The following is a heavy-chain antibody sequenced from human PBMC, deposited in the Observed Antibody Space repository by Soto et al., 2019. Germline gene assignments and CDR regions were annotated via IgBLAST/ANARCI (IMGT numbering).Heavy chain of an antibody. J-gene: IGHJ3*02. D-gene: IGHD5-12*01. CDR3: AREGSGYDDAFDI. V-gene: IGHV1-2*04. CDR1: GYTFTGYY. Sequence: ASVKVSCKASGYTFTGYYMDWVRQAPGQGLEWMGWINPNSGGTNYAQKFQGWVTMTRDTSIGTAYMELSRLRSDDTAVYYCAREGSGYDDAFDIWGQGTMVTVSS. CDR2: INPNSGGT.